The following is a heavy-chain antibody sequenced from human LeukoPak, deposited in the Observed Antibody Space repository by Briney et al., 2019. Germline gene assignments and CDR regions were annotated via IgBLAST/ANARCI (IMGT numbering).Heavy chain of an antibody. D-gene: IGHD6-6*01. V-gene: IGHV4-61*01. Sequence: PSETLSFTCSVSGASITTTNFWWTWIRQSPGRGLEWIGYIHDRGSDKYNPALESRATLSVDTSKNQFSLKLNSVTAADTAVYYCARYGLVEFRNAFQYWGQGILVSVSS. CDR3: ARYGLVEFRNAFQY. CDR1: GASITTTNFW. CDR2: IHDRGSD. J-gene: IGHJ1*01.